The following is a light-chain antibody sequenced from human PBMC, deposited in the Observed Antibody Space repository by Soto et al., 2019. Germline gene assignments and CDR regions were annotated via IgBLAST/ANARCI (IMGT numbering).Light chain of an antibody. CDR1: QSLLSSSNNQNY. CDR2: GAS. Sequence: DIVMAQSPDSLAVSLGERATINCKSSQSLLSSSNNQNYLAWFQQKPGQPPKLLIYGASSRQSGVPDRISGSGSGTDFTLTISGLQAEDEAVYSCQQYYDAPLTFGGGTRGAIK. V-gene: IGKV4-1*01. J-gene: IGKJ4*01. CDR3: QQYYDAPLT.